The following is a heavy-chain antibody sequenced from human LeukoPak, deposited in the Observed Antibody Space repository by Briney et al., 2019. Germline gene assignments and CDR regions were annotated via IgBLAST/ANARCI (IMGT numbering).Heavy chain of an antibody. CDR3: ASRKLGNDY. CDR2: IYTSGST. V-gene: IGHV4-61*02. D-gene: IGHD7-27*01. CDR1: GGSISSGDFY. Sequence: PSQTLSLTCTVSGGSISSGDFYWSWIRQPAGKGLEWIGRIYTSGSTNYNPSLKSRVTISVDTSKNQFSLKRSSVTAADTGVYYCASRKLGNDYWGQGTLVTVSS. J-gene: IGHJ4*02.